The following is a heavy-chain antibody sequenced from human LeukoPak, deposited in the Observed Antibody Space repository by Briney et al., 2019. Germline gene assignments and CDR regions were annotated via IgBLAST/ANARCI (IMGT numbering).Heavy chain of an antibody. CDR3: ATYPRYSGSTDPRYYFDY. CDR1: GFTFSSYE. Sequence: GGSLRLSCAASGFTFSSYEMNWVRQAPGKGLEWVSYISSSGSTIYYADSVKGRFTISRDNAKNSLYLQMNSLRAEDTAVYYCATYPRYSGSTDPRYYFDYWGQGTLVTVSS. J-gene: IGHJ4*02. V-gene: IGHV3-48*03. D-gene: IGHD6-13*01. CDR2: ISSSGSTI.